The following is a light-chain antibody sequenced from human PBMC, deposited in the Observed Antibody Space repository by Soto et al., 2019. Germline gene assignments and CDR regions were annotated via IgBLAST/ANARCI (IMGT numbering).Light chain of an antibody. V-gene: IGLV2-11*01. Sequence: QSVLTQPRSVSGSPGQSVTLSCTGTSSDVGGYHYVSWYQHHPGKAPKIIIFDVNKRPSGVPDRFSGSKSGNTASLTISGLQTEDEADYYCCSYAGGYTLVFGGGTKVTVL. J-gene: IGLJ2*01. CDR3: CSYAGGYTLV. CDR1: SSDVGGYHY. CDR2: DVN.